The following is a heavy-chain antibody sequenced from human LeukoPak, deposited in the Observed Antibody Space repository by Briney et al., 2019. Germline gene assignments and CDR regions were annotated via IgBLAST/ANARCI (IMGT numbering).Heavy chain of an antibody. CDR3: ARGRFSGQLSYDTYYYYYMDV. CDR2: IIPIFGTA. V-gene: IGHV1-69*05. D-gene: IGHD3-16*02. J-gene: IGHJ6*03. CDR1: GGTFSSYA. Sequence: SVKVSXKASGGTFSSYAISWVRQAPGQGLEWMGRIIPIFGTANYAQKFQGRVTITTDESTSTAYMELGSLRSEDTAVYYCARGRFSGQLSYDTYYYYYMDVWGKGTTVTVSS.